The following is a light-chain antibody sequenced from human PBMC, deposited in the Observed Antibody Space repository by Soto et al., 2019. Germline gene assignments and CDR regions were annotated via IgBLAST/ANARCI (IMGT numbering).Light chain of an antibody. J-gene: IGLJ2*01. CDR2: SNN. V-gene: IGLV1-44*01. Sequence: QSVLTQPPSASGTPGQRVTISCSGSRSNIGTNTVNWYKQLPGTAPKLLIYSNNQRPSGVPDRFSGSKSGTSASLAISGLQSEDETDYYCAVWDDRLNGVVFGGGTQLTVL. CDR3: AVWDDRLNGVV. CDR1: RSNIGTNT.